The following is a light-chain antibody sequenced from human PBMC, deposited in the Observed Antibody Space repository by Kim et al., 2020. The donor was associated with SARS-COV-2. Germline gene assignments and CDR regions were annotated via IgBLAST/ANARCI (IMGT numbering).Light chain of an antibody. CDR2: EAS. V-gene: IGKV1-5*01. Sequence: LSASAVDSVTLACRASQSIRSWLAWYQQKPGKAPKLLIHEASILEDGVPSRFSGSGYGTDFTLTISGLQPDDSATYYCQQYDSLSSFGQGTKLEI. CDR1: QSIRSW. J-gene: IGKJ2*01. CDR3: QQYDSLSS.